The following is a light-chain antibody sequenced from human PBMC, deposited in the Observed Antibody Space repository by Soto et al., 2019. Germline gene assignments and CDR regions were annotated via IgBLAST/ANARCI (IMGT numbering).Light chain of an antibody. CDR3: SSCSEGSITVV. V-gene: IGLV2-14*01. CDR1: SSDIGAYNY. Sequence: QSVLTQPASVSGSPGQSITISCTGTSSDIGAYNYVSRYQQHPGKVPKVIIYDVSNRPSGVSNRFSGSKSGNTASLTISGLQAEDEADDYCSSCSEGSITVVFGGGTKVTVL. CDR2: DVS. J-gene: IGLJ2*01.